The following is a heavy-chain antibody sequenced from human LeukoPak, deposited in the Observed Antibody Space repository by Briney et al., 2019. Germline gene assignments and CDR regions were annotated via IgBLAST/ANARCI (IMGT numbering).Heavy chain of an antibody. CDR1: GYSISSGYY. D-gene: IGHD6-13*01. CDR2: IYHSGST. J-gene: IGHJ5*02. V-gene: IGHV4-38-2*02. CDR3: ARELGSSSRYGGSWFDP. Sequence: PSETLSLTCTVSGYSISSGYYWGWIRQPPGKGLEWIGSIYHSGSTYYNPSLKSRVTISVDTSKNQFSLKLSSVTAADTAVYYCARELGSSSRYGGSWFDPWGQGTLVTVSS.